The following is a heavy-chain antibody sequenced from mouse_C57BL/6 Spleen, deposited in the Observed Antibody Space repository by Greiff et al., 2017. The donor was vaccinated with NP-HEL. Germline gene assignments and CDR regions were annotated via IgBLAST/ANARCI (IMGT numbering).Heavy chain of an antibody. CDR2: IYPGDGDT. Sequence: VQVVESGPELVKPGASVKISCKASGYAFSSSWMNWVKQRPGKGLEWIGRIYPGDGDTNYNGKFKGKATLTVDKSSSTAYMQLSSLTSEDSAVYVCARFYYYGSSYEGDYWGQGTTLTVSS. J-gene: IGHJ2*01. D-gene: IGHD1-1*01. CDR3: ARFYYYGSSYEGDY. CDR1: GYAFSSSW. V-gene: IGHV1-82*01.